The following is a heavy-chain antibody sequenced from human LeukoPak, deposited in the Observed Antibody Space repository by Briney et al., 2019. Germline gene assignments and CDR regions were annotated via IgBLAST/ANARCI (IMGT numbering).Heavy chain of an antibody. D-gene: IGHD3-22*01. CDR1: GGSFSGYY. CDR3: ARGRNYDDNSGYYSLIFDH. Sequence: SETLSLTCAVSGGSFSGYYWSWIRQTPGKGLEWIGEINVGGSTNYGPSLKSRVTISVDTAKYQFSLTLTSVTAADTAVYYCARGRNYDDNSGYYSLIFDHWGQGTLVTVSS. V-gene: IGHV4-34*01. CDR2: INVGGST. J-gene: IGHJ4*02.